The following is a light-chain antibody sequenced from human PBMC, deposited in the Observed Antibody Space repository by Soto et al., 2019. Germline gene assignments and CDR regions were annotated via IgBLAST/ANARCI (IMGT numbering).Light chain of an antibody. CDR3: SSYSSSHSLV. CDR1: SSDVGGSYY. J-gene: IGLJ1*01. V-gene: IGLV2-14*01. CDR2: EAS. Sequence: QSVLTQPASVSGSPGQSITISCTGTSSDVGGSYYVSWFQHLPGKAPKLIIWEASNRPSGVSSRFSGSKSDNTAYLTISGLQAEDEADYYCSSYSSSHSLVFGTGTKLTVL.